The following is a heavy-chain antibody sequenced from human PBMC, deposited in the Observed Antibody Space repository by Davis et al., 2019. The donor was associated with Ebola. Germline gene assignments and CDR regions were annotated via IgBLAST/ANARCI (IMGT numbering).Heavy chain of an antibody. CDR3: ATPYSSPSY. Sequence: GESLKISCQASGYSFSSYWIAWVRQMPGKGLEWMGSIYPSDSDARYSPSFQGQVTFTVDESSSTAFLQWTSLKASDSAMYYCATPYSSPSYWGQGTLVTVSS. CDR2: IYPSDSDA. V-gene: IGHV5-51*01. J-gene: IGHJ4*02. D-gene: IGHD6-13*01. CDR1: GYSFSSYW.